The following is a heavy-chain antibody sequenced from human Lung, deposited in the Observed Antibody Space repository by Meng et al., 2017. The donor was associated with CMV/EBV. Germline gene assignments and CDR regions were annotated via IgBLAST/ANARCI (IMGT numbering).Heavy chain of an antibody. D-gene: IGHD4-23*01. CDR3: ARGINGGCGD. CDR1: GDIVSSNSSA. Sequence: HVQRPQSGPGLVKPSQTLSLTCAISGDIVSSNSSAWHWIRQSPSRGLEWLGRTYYRSKWYHEYAVSVKSRITISPDTPKNQFSLQLNSMTPEDTAVYYCARGINGGCGDWGQGTLVTVSS. V-gene: IGHV6-1*01. J-gene: IGHJ4*02. CDR2: TYYRSKWYH.